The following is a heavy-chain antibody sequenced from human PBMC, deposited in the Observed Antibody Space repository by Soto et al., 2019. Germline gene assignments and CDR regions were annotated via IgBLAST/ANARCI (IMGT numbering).Heavy chain of an antibody. J-gene: IGHJ1*01. CDR3: AREASGYDF. CDR2: IIPVFGRP. V-gene: IGHV1-69*13. CDR1: GGTFSSFG. Sequence: SVKVSCKASGGTFSSFGFSWVRQAPGQGLEWMGGIIPVFGRPNYAQRFRGRLTITADESTNTSYMELIDLTSEDTAVYYCAREASGYDFWGQGTQVTVSS. D-gene: IGHD5-12*01.